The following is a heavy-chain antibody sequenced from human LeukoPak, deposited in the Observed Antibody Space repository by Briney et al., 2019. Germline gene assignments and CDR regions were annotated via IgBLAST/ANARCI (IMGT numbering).Heavy chain of an antibody. D-gene: IGHD2-15*01. J-gene: IGHJ4*02. CDR3: ARDEDGYLDY. CDR1: GFTFSNYG. Sequence: GGSLRLSCAASGFTFSNYGMHWVRQDPGKGLEWVAVVAHDGSVAYYADWVKGRLTISRDNSKNTLYLQMNSLRAEDTAVYYCARDEDGYLDYWGQGTLVTISS. V-gene: IGHV3-33*08. CDR2: VAHDGSVA.